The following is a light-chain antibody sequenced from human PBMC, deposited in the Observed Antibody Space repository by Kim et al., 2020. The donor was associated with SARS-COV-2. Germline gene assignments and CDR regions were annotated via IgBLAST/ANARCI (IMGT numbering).Light chain of an antibody. V-gene: IGKV1-9*01. J-gene: IGKJ4*01. Sequence: DIQLTQSPSFLSASVGDRVTVTCRASQGIASYLAWYQQKPGKAPNLLIYAASNLYSGVPSRFRGSGSGTKFTLTISSLQPEDFATYYCQQFHSPLSFGGGTKVDI. CDR3: QQFHSPLS. CDR1: QGIASY. CDR2: AAS.